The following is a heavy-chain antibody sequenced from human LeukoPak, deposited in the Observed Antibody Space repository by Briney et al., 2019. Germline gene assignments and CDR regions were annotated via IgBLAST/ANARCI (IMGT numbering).Heavy chain of an antibody. CDR2: LNPSSGST. V-gene: IGHV1-46*01. CDR1: GYTFTSYY. J-gene: IGHJ4*02. D-gene: IGHD3-16*01. CDR3: ARKKGAEGLDY. Sequence: ASVKVSCKASGYTFTSYYIHWVRQAPGQGLEWMGILNPSSGSTSYAQNFQGRVAMTGDTSTSTVHLELSSLRSEDTAVYYCARKKGAEGLDYWGQGTLVTVSS.